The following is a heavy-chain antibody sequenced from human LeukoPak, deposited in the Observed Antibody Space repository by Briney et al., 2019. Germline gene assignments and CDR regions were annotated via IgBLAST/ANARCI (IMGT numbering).Heavy chain of an antibody. CDR3: ARPDVGLSAAGHSPRY. Sequence: GESLKISCKGSGYSFTTYWIGWVRQMPGKGLEWMGIIYPYDSDTTYSPSFQGQVTISVDKSISTAYLQWSSLKASDTAMYYCARPDVGLSAAGHSPRYWGQGTLVTVSS. CDR1: GYSFTTYW. V-gene: IGHV5-51*01. CDR2: IYPYDSDT. D-gene: IGHD6-13*01. J-gene: IGHJ4*02.